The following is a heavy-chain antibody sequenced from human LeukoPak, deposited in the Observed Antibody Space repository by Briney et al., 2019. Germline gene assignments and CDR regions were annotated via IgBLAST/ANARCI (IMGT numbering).Heavy chain of an antibody. J-gene: IGHJ4*02. Sequence: SVKVSCKASGGTFSSYAISWVRQAPGQGLEWMGGIIPIFGTANYAQEFQGRVTITTDESTSTAYMELSSLRSEDTAVYYCARARLDDYGDYPPDYWGQGTLVTVSS. D-gene: IGHD4-17*01. CDR3: ARARLDDYGDYPPDY. V-gene: IGHV1-69*05. CDR1: GGTFSSYA. CDR2: IIPIFGTA.